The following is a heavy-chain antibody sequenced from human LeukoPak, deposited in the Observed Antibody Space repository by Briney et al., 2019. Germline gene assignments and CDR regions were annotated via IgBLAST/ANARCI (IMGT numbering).Heavy chain of an antibody. CDR1: GYTFTSYG. CDR3: AKRGPGPVAGSYDY. Sequence: AASVKVSCKASGYTFTSYGISWVRQAPPQKVEGMGWISAYNGNTNYAQKLQGRVTMTTATSTNTAYMGLRSLRPDDTAIYCCAKRGPGPVAGSYDYWGQGTLVTVSS. V-gene: IGHV1-18*01. J-gene: IGHJ4*02. D-gene: IGHD6-19*01. CDR2: ISAYNGNT.